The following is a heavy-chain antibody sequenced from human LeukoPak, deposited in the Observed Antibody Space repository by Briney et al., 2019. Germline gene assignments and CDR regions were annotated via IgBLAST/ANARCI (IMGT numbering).Heavy chain of an antibody. V-gene: IGHV1-69*13. D-gene: IGHD2-15*01. J-gene: IGHJ1*01. CDR2: IIPIFGST. Sequence: GASVKVSCKASGGSLSSFALNGVRQTPGQGLEWMGGIIPIFGSTNYAQKFQVRVTITADESTNTAYMGLNSLRSEDTGVYYCARVMVVAGNGGYFLYWGQGTLVTVSS. CDR1: GGSLSSFA. CDR3: ARVMVVAGNGGYFLY.